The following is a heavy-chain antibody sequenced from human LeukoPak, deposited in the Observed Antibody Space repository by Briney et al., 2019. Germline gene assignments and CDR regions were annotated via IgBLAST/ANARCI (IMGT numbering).Heavy chain of an antibody. CDR2: INPSGGST. Sequence: ASVKVSCKASGYTFIAYYMHWVRQAPGQGLEWMGIINPSGGSTSYAQKFQGRVTMTRDTSTSTVYMELSSLRSEDTAVYYCARGGSEMATTGGMDVWGQGTTVTVSS. D-gene: IGHD5-24*01. CDR3: ARGGSEMATTGGMDV. V-gene: IGHV1-46*01. J-gene: IGHJ6*02. CDR1: GYTFIAYY.